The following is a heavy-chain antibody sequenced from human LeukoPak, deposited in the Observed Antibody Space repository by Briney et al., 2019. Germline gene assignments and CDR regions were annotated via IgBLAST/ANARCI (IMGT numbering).Heavy chain of an antibody. V-gene: IGHV3-9*03. Sequence: GRSLRLSCAASGFTFDDYAMHWVRQAPGKGLEWVSGISWNSGSIGCADSVKGRFTISRDNAKNSLYLQMNSLRAEDMALYYCARESTGFDYWGQGTLVTVSS. CDR2: ISWNSGSI. CDR1: GFTFDDYA. D-gene: IGHD3-10*01. J-gene: IGHJ4*02. CDR3: ARESTGFDY.